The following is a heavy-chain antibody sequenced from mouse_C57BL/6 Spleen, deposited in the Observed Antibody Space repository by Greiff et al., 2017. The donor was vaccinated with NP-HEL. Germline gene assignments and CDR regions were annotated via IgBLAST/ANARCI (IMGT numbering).Heavy chain of an antibody. CDR1: GYTFTSYW. CDR3: ARGGVPTTEAYYDY. V-gene: IGHV1-69*01. J-gene: IGHJ2*01. CDR2: IDPSDSYT. D-gene: IGHD2-12*01. Sequence: QVQLQQPGAELVMPGASVKLSCKASGYTFTSYWMHWVKQRPGQGLEWIGEIDPSDSYTNYNQKFKGKSTLTVDKSSSTAYMQLSSLTSEDSAVYYCARGGVPTTEAYYDYWGQGTTLTVSS.